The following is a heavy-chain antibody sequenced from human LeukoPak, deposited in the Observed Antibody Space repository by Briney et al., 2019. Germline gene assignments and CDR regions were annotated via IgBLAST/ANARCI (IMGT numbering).Heavy chain of an antibody. CDR3: ARDPNHIAANWFDP. V-gene: IGHV1-2*06. Sequence: ASVKVSCKASGYTFTSYGISWVRQAPGQGLEWMGRINPNSGGTNSAQKFQGRVTMTRDTSISTAYMELSRLRSDDTAVYYCARDPNHIAANWFDPWGQGTLVTVSS. CDR2: INPNSGGT. CDR1: GYTFTSYG. D-gene: IGHD6-13*01. J-gene: IGHJ5*02.